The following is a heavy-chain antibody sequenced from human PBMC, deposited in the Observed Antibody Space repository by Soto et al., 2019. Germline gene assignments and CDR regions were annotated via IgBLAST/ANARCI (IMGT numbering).Heavy chain of an antibody. CDR3: ARRLDDRADEGFDV. D-gene: IGHD3-16*01. J-gene: IGHJ3*01. CDR1: GGTFSTYT. Sequence: QVHLVQSGAEVRKPGSSVKVSCKTSGGTFSTYTIYWVRQAPGQGLGWMGRIIPLFGTTKYAQNFQDRVTLTAEESTITTYMELSSLRAEDTAVYYCARRLDDRADEGFDVWGEGTAVTVSA. V-gene: IGHV1-69*18. CDR2: IIPLFGTT.